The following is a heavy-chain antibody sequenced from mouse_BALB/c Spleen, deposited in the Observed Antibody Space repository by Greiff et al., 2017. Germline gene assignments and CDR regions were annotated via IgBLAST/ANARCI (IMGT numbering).Heavy chain of an antibody. Sequence: EVQVVESGGGLVKPGGSLKLSCAASGFTFSSYAMSWVRQTPEKRLEWVATISSGGSYTYYPDSVKGRFTISRDNAKNTLYLQMSSLRSEDTAMYYCAKSSTMVTKFAYWGQGTLVTVSA. CDR2: ISSGGSYT. CDR3: AKSSTMVTKFAY. V-gene: IGHV5-9-3*01. D-gene: IGHD2-2*01. CDR1: GFTFSSYA. J-gene: IGHJ3*01.